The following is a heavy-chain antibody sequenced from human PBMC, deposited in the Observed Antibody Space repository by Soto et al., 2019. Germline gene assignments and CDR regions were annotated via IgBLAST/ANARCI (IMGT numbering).Heavy chain of an antibody. CDR3: VKYTVTDDLGEY. V-gene: IGHV3-23*01. Sequence: EVQLLESGGDVVRPGGSLRLSCAASEFTFSSYAMGWVRQAPGKGLEWVAGVSRAGTYTFYADSVRGRFSISRDNSQDTVDLYMNALRGDDTAVYFCVKYTVTDDLGEYWGQGTLVSVSS. CDR1: EFTFSSYA. D-gene: IGHD3-16*01. J-gene: IGHJ4*02. CDR2: VSRAGTYT.